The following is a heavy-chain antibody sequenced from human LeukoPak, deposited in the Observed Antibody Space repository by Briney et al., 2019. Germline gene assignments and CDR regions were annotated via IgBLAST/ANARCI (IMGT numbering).Heavy chain of an antibody. J-gene: IGHJ5*01. D-gene: IGHD6-13*01. V-gene: IGHV3-74*01. CDR3: ARGGSSSWYGS. CDR1: GFTFSSYW. Sequence: GGSLRLSCAASGFTFSSYWMHWVRQAPGKGLVWVSRINSDGSTKSYADSVKGRFIISRDNAKNTLFLQMNSLRAEDTAVYYCARGGSSSWYGSWGQGTLVTVSS. CDR2: INSDGSTK.